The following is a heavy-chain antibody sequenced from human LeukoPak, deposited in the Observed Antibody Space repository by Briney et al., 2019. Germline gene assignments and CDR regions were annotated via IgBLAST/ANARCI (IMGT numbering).Heavy chain of an antibody. D-gene: IGHD5-18*01. J-gene: IGHJ4*02. CDR3: ARDDRGYSYGLGFDY. CDR2: IDPKSGGT. Sequence: ASVKVSCKASGYTFTGYYMHWVRQAPGQGLQWMGWIDPKSGGTNYEQNFQGRVTMTRDTSISTAYMELSRLRSDDTAVYYCARDDRGYSYGLGFDYWGRGTLVTVSS. CDR1: GYTFTGYY. V-gene: IGHV1-2*02.